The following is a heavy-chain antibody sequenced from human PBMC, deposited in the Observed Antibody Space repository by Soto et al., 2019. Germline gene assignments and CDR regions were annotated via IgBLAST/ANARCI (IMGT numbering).Heavy chain of an antibody. Sequence: QVQLVQSGAEVKKPGSSVKVSCKASGGTFSSYAISWVRQAPGQGLEWMGGIIPIFGTANYAQKFQGRVTITADESTSTAYMELSSLRSEDTAVYYCAREQDTAMVTGYYYCGMDVWGQGTTVTVSS. CDR2: IIPIFGTA. D-gene: IGHD5-18*01. CDR3: AREQDTAMVTGYYYCGMDV. CDR1: GGTFSSYA. J-gene: IGHJ6*02. V-gene: IGHV1-69*12.